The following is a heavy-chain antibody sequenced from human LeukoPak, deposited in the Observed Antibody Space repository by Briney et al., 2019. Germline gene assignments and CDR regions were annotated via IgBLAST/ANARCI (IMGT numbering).Heavy chain of an antibody. D-gene: IGHD1-26*01. Sequence: GGSLRLSCAASGFTFSSYAMSWVRQAPGKGLEWVSAISGSGGSTYYADSVNGRFTISRDNSKNTLFLQMNSLRVEDTALYYCARGAQEPLFDSWGQGTLVTVSS. V-gene: IGHV3-23*01. CDR3: ARGAQEPLFDS. CDR2: ISGSGGST. J-gene: IGHJ5*01. CDR1: GFTFSSYA.